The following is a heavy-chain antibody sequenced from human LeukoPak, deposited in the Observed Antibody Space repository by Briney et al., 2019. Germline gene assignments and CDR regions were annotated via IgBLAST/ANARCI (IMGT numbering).Heavy chain of an antibody. V-gene: IGHV1-18*01. D-gene: IGHD3-10*01. CDR3: ASGGGWLGELSPFQH. CDR2: ISTYNGNT. CDR1: GYTFSNYA. Sequence: GASVKVSCKASGYTFSNYAINWVRQAPGQGLEWMGWISTYNGNTNYAQKLQDRVTMTTDTSTSTAYMELRSLRSDDTAMYYCASGGGWLGELSPFQHWGQGTLVTVSS. J-gene: IGHJ1*01.